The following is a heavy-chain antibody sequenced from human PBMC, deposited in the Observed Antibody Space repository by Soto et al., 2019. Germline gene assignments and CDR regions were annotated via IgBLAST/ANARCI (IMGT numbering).Heavy chain of an antibody. D-gene: IGHD4-17*01. CDR2: IGTSSSYI. CDR1: GFTFSSYT. CDR3: ARDSVRDYLYYYYGMDV. J-gene: IGHJ6*02. Sequence: GSLRLSCAASGFTFSSYTMNWVRQAPGRGLEWVSSIGTSSSYIYYADSVKGRFTISRDNAKNSLFLQMNSLRADDTAAYYCARDSVRDYLYYYYGMDVWGQGTTVTVSS. V-gene: IGHV3-21*01.